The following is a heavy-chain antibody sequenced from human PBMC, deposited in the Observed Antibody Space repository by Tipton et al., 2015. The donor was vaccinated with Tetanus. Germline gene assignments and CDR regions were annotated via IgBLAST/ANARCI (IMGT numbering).Heavy chain of an antibody. V-gene: IGHV4-34*01. CDR2: IHPSGSA. CDR3: ARGEDTYKSGNY. CDR1: GGSFSGYY. D-gene: IGHD5-24*01. J-gene: IGHJ4*02. Sequence: LRLSCAVYGGSFSGYYCSWIRQSPGQGLEWIGEIHPSGSANSNPSLNSRVTISVDTSKNQFSLRLTSVTAADTAVYYCARGEDTYKSGNYWGQGTLVTVSS.